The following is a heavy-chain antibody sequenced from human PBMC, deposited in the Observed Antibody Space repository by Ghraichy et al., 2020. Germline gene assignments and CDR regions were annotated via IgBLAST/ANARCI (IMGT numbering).Heavy chain of an antibody. CDR1: GYTFSRYW. J-gene: IGHJ4*02. V-gene: IGHV5-51*01. CDR2: IYPHDSDI. Sequence: GGSLRLSCKGSGYTFSRYWIGWVRRMPGKGLEWMGVIYPHDSDIRYSPSFQGQVTISADTSTSTAFLQWGSLKASDSATYYCVRQFAAAATIDYWGLGTQVTVSS. D-gene: IGHD2-15*01. CDR3: VRQFAAAATIDY.